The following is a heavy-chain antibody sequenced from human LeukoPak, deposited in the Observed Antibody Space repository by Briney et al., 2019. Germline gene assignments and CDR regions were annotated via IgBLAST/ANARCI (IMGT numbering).Heavy chain of an antibody. J-gene: IGHJ5*02. CDR3: AMQVGIYGDYNIWLDP. D-gene: IGHD4-17*01. CDR2: VDYSGNT. V-gene: IGHV4-59*08. Sequence: SETLSLTCTVSGASLNNYYWNWVRQPPGKELEWIGNVDYSGNTRHNPSLKSRVTISLDISKNHFSLRLSSVTAADTAVYYCAMQVGIYGDYNIWLDPWGQGARVTVSS. CDR1: GASLNNYY.